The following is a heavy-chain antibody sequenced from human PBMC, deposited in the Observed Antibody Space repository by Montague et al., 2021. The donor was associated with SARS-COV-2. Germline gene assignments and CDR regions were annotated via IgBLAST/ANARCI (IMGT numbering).Heavy chain of an antibody. V-gene: IGHV3-30*04. CDR2: ISHDENGR. D-gene: IGHD3-10*01. J-gene: IGHJ4*02. CDR3: ARAPYYYTSKFDL. CDR1: GFTFDSFV. Sequence: SLRLSCAASGFTFDSFVIHWVRQAPGKGLEWVASISHDENGRNYADSVKGRFSISRDNSNNSASLQMNSLRGDDTAVFYCARAPYYYTSKFDLWGQGTLATVSS.